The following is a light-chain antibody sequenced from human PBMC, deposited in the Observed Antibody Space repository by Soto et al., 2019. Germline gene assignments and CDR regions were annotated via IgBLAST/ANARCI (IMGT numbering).Light chain of an antibody. CDR3: AAWDDSLSGVV. V-gene: IGLV1-47*01. Sequence: QSALTQPPSASGTPGQRVTISCSGSSSNIGSNYVFWYQHLPGTAPKLLIYRKNQRPSGVPDRFSGSKSGTSASLAISGLRSEDETDYYCAAWDDSLSGVVFGGGTKLTVL. CDR2: RKN. CDR1: SSNIGSNY. J-gene: IGLJ2*01.